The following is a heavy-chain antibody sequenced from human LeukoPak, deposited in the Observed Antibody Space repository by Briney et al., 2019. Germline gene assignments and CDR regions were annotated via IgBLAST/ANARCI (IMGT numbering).Heavy chain of an antibody. J-gene: IGHJ4*02. CDR2: ISYDGSST. Sequence: GGSLRLSCAASGFTFSNYGMHWVRQAPGKGLEWVTVISYDGSSTYYADSVKGRFSVSRDNSKNTLYLQMNSLRAEDTAVYYCAKEHAYYDILTGYYSPPGAFDYWGQGTLVTVSS. CDR3: AKEHAYYDILTGYYSPPGAFDY. CDR1: GFTFSNYG. V-gene: IGHV3-30*18. D-gene: IGHD3-9*01.